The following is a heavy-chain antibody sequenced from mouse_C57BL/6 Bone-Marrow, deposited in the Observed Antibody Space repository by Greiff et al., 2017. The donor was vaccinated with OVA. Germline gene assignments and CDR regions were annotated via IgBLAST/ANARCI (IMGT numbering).Heavy chain of an antibody. CDR1: GFTFSSYA. Sequence: EVKLVESGGGLVKPGGSLKLSCAASGFTFSSYAMSWVRQTPEKRLEWVATISDGGSYTYYPDNVKGRFTISRDNAKNNLYLQMSHLKSEDTAMYYCARGRDYYGNPWFAYWGQGTLVTVSA. J-gene: IGHJ3*01. CDR3: ARGRDYYGNPWFAY. V-gene: IGHV5-4*03. CDR2: ISDGGSYT. D-gene: IGHD2-1*01.